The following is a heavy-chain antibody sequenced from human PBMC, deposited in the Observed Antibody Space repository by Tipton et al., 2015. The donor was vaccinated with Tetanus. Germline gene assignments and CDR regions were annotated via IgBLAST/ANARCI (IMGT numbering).Heavy chain of an antibody. CDR3: ARGRDSSGYRYFFDY. J-gene: IGHJ4*02. CDR1: GFIFSSYS. V-gene: IGHV3-48*02. Sequence: SLRLSCAASGFIFSSYSMNWVRQAPGKGLEWVSYISSSSSTIYYADSVKGRFTISRDNAKNSLYLQMNSLRDEDTAVYYCARGRDSSGYRYFFDYWGQGTLVTVSS. D-gene: IGHD3-22*01. CDR2: ISSSSSTI.